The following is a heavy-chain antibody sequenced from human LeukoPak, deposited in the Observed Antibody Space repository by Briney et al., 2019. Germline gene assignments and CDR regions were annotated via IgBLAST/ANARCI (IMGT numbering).Heavy chain of an antibody. CDR2: INHSGST. D-gene: IGHD3-10*01. Sequence: WETLSLACAVYGRSFSGYYWSWIRQPPGKGLEWIGEINHSGSTNYNPSHKSRVTISVHTPKNQFSLKVTSMSASDTAVYYCAIRDYYGSGMIKDYWGQGTLVTVSS. CDR3: AIRDYYGSGMIKDY. CDR1: GRSFSGYY. V-gene: IGHV4-34*01. J-gene: IGHJ4*02.